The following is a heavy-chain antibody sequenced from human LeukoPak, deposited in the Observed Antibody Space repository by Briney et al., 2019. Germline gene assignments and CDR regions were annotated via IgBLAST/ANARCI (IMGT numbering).Heavy chain of an antibody. CDR2: IKSKTDGGTT. V-gene: IGHV3-15*01. Sequence: PGGSLRLSCAATGFTFSSYSMNWVRQAPGKGLEWVGRIKSKTDGGTTDYAAPVKGRFTISRDDSKNTLYLQMNSLKTEDTAVYYCTTDVTQWLAYYFDYWGQGTLVTVSS. CDR1: GFTFSSYS. CDR3: TTDVTQWLAYYFDY. D-gene: IGHD6-19*01. J-gene: IGHJ4*02.